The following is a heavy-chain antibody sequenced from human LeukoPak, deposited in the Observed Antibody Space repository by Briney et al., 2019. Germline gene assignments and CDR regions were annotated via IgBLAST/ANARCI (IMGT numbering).Heavy chain of an antibody. CDR1: GYSFTSYW. CDR3: ARRGYCSSTSCYTAFNY. CDR2: IYPGDSDT. Sequence: GESLKISCKGSGYSFTSYWIGWVRQMPGKGLEWMGIIYPGDSDTRYSPSFQGQVTISADKSISTAYLQWSSLKASDTAMYYCARRGYCSSTSCYTAFNYWGQGTLVTVFS. J-gene: IGHJ4*02. V-gene: IGHV5-51*01. D-gene: IGHD2-2*02.